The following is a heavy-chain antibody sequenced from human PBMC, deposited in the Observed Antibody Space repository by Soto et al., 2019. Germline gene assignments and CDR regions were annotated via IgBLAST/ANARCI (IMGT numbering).Heavy chain of an antibody. D-gene: IGHD3-3*01. J-gene: IGHJ4*02. Sequence: ASVKVSCKASGYSFTNFGIAWVRQAPGQGLEWMGWISGYNGHTNYIQHLQGRVTLTADTSTSTAYMDLRSLSSDDTAVYYCARTPKRIFGVVKDYYFDHRGQGTLVTVSS. CDR2: ISGYNGHT. CDR3: ARTPKRIFGVVKDYYFDH. CDR1: GYSFTNFG. V-gene: IGHV1-18*01.